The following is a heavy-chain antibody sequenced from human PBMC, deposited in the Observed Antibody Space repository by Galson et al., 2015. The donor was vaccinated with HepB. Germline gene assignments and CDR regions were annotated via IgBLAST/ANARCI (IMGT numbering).Heavy chain of an antibody. Sequence: SLRLSCAASGFTFSNAWMSWVRQAPGKGLEWVGRIKSKTDGGTTDYAAPVKGRFTISRDDSKNTLYLQMNSLKTEDTAVYYCTTDPGAGWPFDYWGQGTLVTVSS. CDR1: GFTFSNAW. V-gene: IGHV3-15*01. CDR2: IKSKTDGGTT. J-gene: IGHJ4*02. D-gene: IGHD6-19*01. CDR3: TTDPGAGWPFDY.